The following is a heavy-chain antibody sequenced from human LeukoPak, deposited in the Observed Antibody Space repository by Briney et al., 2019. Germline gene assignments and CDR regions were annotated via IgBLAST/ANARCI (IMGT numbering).Heavy chain of an antibody. Sequence: SQTLSFTCTVSSDSISSGDYYWSWIRQPAGKGLEFIGYINKKGGTFYNPPLKSRVSISIDTSKNQFSLKLTSVTAADTAVYFCAREHKSYGDYPYYFDSWGQGTLVTVSS. CDR1: SDSISSGDYY. V-gene: IGHV4-30-4*01. CDR2: INKKGGT. J-gene: IGHJ4*02. D-gene: IGHD4-17*01. CDR3: AREHKSYGDYPYYFDS.